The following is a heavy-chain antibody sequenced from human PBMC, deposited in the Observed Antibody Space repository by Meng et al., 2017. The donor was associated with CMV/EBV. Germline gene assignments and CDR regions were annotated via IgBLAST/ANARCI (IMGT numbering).Heavy chain of an antibody. V-gene: IGHV1-8*03. Sequence: ASVKVSCKASGYTFTSYDINWVRQATGQGLEWMGWMNPNSGNTGYAQKFQGRVTITRNTSISTAYMELSSLRSEDTAVYYCARGRYDFWSGYYTGTDYWGQGTLVTVSS. CDR2: MNPNSGNT. CDR3: ARGRYDFWSGYYTGTDY. D-gene: IGHD3-3*01. J-gene: IGHJ4*02. CDR1: GYTFTSYD.